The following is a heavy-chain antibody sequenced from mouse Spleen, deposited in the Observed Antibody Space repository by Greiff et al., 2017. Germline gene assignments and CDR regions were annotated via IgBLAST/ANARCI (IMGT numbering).Heavy chain of an antibody. CDR1: GFNIKNTY. Sequence: EVQLQQSVAELVRPGASVKLSCTASGFNIKNTYMPWVKQRPEQGLEWIGRIDPANGNTKYAPKFQGKATITADTSSNTAYLQLSSLTSEDTAIYYCARSELGYYFDYWGQGTTLTVSS. J-gene: IGHJ2*01. V-gene: IGHV14-3*01. CDR2: IDPANGNT. CDR3: ARSELGYYFDY.